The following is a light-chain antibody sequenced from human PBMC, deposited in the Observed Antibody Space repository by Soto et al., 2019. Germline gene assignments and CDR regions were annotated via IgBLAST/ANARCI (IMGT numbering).Light chain of an antibody. CDR1: QSVSSN. V-gene: IGKV3-15*01. CDR2: GAS. CDR3: QQYKSYSYT. Sequence: EIVMTQSPATLSVSPGERATLSCRASQSVSSNLAWYQRKPGQAPRLLIYGASTRATGIPARFSGSGSGTEFTLTISSLQSEDFATYYCQQYKSYSYTFGQGTKLEI. J-gene: IGKJ2*01.